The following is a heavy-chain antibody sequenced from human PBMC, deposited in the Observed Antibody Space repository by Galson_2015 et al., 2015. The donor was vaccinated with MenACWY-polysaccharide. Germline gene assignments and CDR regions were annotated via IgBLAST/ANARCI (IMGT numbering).Heavy chain of an antibody. CDR1: GFSFSAYA. CDR2: ITGSGSHA. CDR3: ARISLQSRNFDF. J-gene: IGHJ4*02. Sequence: SLRLSCAASGFSFSAYAMGWVRHIPGKGLEWVSSITGSGSHAFYADSVRARFTMSKDNSKNMLFLQMDTLRAEDTAVYHCARISLQSRNFDFWGQGTLVTVSS. V-gene: IGHV3-23*01.